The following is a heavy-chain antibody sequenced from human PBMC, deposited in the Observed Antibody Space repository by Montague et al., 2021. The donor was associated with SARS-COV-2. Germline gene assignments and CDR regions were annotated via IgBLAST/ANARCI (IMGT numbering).Heavy chain of an antibody. CDR1: GFPLSTSGVG. CDR3: AHRRGLLLSDAFDI. CDR2: IYWDDDK. Sequence: PALVKPTQTLTLTSTFSGFPLSTSGVGVGWIRQPPGKALEWLALIYWDDDKRYSPSLKSRLTITKDTSKNQVVLTMTNMDPVDTATYYCAHRRGLLLSDAFDIWGQGTMVTVSS. J-gene: IGHJ3*02. D-gene: IGHD1-26*01. V-gene: IGHV2-5*02.